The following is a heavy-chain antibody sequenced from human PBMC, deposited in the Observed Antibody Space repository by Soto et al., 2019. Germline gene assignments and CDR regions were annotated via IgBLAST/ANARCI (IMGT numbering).Heavy chain of an antibody. CDR3: AKGADYDCWIGYYMLY. Sequence: SCVSQAKGKGLEWVSAISGSGGSTYYADSVKGRFTISRDNSKNTLYLQMNSLRAEDTAVYYCAKGADYDCWIGYYMLYWGQGTLVTVSS. V-gene: IGHV3-23*01. D-gene: IGHD3-3*01. J-gene: IGHJ4*02. CDR2: ISGSGGST.